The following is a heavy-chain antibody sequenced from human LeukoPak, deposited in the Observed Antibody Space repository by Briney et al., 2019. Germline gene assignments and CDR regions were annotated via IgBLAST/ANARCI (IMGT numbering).Heavy chain of an antibody. CDR2: ISGSGGST. D-gene: IGHD2-2*01. Sequence: GGSLRLSCAASGFTFSSYAMSWVRQAPGKGLEWVSAISGSGGSTYYADSVKGRFTISRDNSKNTLYLQMNSLRAEDTAVYYCAKDWRCSSTSCYRTSLSLGMDVWGQGTTVTVSS. J-gene: IGHJ6*02. CDR3: AKDWRCSSTSCYRTSLSLGMDV. V-gene: IGHV3-23*01. CDR1: GFTFSSYA.